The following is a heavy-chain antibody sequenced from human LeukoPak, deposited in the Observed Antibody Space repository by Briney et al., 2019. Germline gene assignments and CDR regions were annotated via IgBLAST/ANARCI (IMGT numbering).Heavy chain of an antibody. CDR3: ARHDSYSSSFPYNWFDP. D-gene: IGHD6-13*01. CDR2: INPSGGST. CDR1: GYTFTSYY. Sequence: ASVKVSCKASGYTFTSYYMHWVRQAPGQGLEWMGIINPSGGSTSYAQKLQGRVTMTTDTSTTTAYMELSSLRSEDTAVYFCARHDSYSSSFPYNWFDPWGQGTLVTVSS. V-gene: IGHV1-46*01. J-gene: IGHJ5*02.